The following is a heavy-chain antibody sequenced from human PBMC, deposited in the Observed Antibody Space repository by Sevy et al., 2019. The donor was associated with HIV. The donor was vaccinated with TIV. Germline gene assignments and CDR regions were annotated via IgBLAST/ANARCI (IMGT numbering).Heavy chain of an antibody. D-gene: IGHD2-15*01. CDR2: ITYSGSIT. CDR3: AKVGEDGSGGTCYCPHSIYDGMDV. Sequence: GGSLRLSCVASGFTFSDYYMTWIRQAPGKGLEWVSYITYSGSITYYADSVKGRFTIYRDNARNSLCLQMNSLRADDTAVYYCAKVGEDGSGGTCYCPHSIYDGMDVWGRGTTVTVSS. V-gene: IGHV3-11*01. J-gene: IGHJ6*02. CDR1: GFTFSDYY.